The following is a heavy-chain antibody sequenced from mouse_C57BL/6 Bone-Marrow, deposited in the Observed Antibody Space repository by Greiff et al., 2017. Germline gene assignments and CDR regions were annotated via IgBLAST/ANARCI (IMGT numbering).Heavy chain of an antibody. CDR1: GFNIKDDY. Sequence: VQLQQSGAELVRPGASVKLSCTASGFNIKDDYMHWVKQRPEQGLEWIGWIDPENGDTEYASKFQGKATITADTSSNTAYLQLSSRTSEDTAVYYCTCNYVDYWGQGTTLTVSS. CDR2: IDPENGDT. V-gene: IGHV14-4*01. CDR3: TCNYVDY. J-gene: IGHJ2*01.